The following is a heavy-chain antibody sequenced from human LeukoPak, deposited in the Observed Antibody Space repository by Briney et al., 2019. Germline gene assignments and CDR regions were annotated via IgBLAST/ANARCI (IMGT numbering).Heavy chain of an antibody. Sequence: SETLSLTCTVSGGSISSYYWIWIRQPPPKGLAWMGYVYYIGSTYYNPSLKSRVTISVDTSKNQFSLKLSSVTAADTAVYYCARVLTYYDFWSGYFPYYFDYWGQGTLVTVSS. CDR1: GGSISSYY. CDR3: ARVLTYYDFWSGYFPYYFDY. J-gene: IGHJ4*02. V-gene: IGHV4-59*01. CDR2: VYYIGST. D-gene: IGHD3-3*01.